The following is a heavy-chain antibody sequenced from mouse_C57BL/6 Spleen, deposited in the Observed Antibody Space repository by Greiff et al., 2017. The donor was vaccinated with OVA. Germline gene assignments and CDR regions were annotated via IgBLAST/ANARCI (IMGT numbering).Heavy chain of an antibody. CDR1: GYTFTSYW. CDR2: IDPSDSYT. V-gene: IGHV1-50*01. D-gene: IGHD4-1*01. Sequence: QQSCKASGYTFTSYWMQWVKQRPGQGLEWIGEIDPSDSYTNYNQKFKGKATLTVDTSSSTAYMQLSSLTSEDSAVYYCAKLGRDFDYWGQGTTLTVSS. J-gene: IGHJ2*01. CDR3: AKLGRDFDY.